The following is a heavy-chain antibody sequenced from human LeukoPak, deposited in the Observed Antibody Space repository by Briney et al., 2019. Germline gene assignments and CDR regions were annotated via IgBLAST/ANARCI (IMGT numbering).Heavy chain of an antibody. D-gene: IGHD1-14*01. CDR1: GFTFSNYG. J-gene: IGHJ4*02. V-gene: IGHV3-23*01. Sequence: PGGTLRLSCAASGFTFSNYGMSWVRQAPGKGLEWVSAISGSGGSTNYADSVKGRFTISRDNSKNTLYLQMNSLRAEDTAVYFCAKVINRDFDYWGQGTLVTVSS. CDR2: ISGSGGST. CDR3: AKVINRDFDY.